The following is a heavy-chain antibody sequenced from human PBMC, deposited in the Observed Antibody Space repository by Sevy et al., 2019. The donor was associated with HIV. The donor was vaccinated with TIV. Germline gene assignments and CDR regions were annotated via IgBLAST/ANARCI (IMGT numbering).Heavy chain of an antibody. D-gene: IGHD3-10*02. V-gene: IGHV4-30-2*01. J-gene: IGHJ5*02. CDR3: AREMFPRHWFDP. CDR1: GGSIITGAYS. Sequence: SETLSLTCAVSGGSIITGAYSWNWLRQPPGKSLEWMGYISHSGDTYFNPSLQSRVTISIDRPKSQFSLNLTSVTAADTAVYYCAREMFPRHWFDPWGQGVLVTVSS. CDR2: ISHSGDT.